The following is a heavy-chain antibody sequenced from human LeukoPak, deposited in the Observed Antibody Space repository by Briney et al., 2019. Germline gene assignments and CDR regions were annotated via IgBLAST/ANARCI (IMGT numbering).Heavy chain of an antibody. CDR1: GYTFTSYG. V-gene: IGHV1-18*01. CDR3: ARVGVVTHSNWFDP. CDR2: ISAYNGNT. J-gene: IGHJ5*02. Sequence: ASVKVPCKASGYTFTSYGIRWVRQAPGQGLEWMGWISAYNGNTNYAQKLQGRVTMTTDTSTSTAYMELRSLRSDDTAVYYCARVGVVTHSNWFDPWGQGTLVTVSS. D-gene: IGHD2-15*01.